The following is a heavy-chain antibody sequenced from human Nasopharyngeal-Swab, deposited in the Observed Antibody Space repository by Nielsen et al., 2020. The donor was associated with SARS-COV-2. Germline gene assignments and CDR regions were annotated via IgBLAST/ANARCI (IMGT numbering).Heavy chain of an antibody. CDR3: ARDIYYYGSGTETYYYYGMDV. Sequence: GGSLRLSCAASGFTFSSYWMTWVRQAPGKGLEWVANIKEDGSDKHYVDSVKGRFTISRDNAKNSLYLQMNSLRAEDTAVYYCARDIYYYGSGTETYYYYGMDVWGQGTTVTVSS. CDR2: IKEDGSDK. V-gene: IGHV3-7*03. D-gene: IGHD3-10*01. CDR1: GFTFSSYW. J-gene: IGHJ6*02.